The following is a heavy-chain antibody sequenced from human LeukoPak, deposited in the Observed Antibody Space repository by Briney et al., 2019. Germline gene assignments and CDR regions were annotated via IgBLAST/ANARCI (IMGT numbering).Heavy chain of an antibody. CDR2: ISSSSIYI. CDR3: ARDDYVWGVNYYYYYMDV. V-gene: IGHV3-21*01. J-gene: IGHJ6*03. Sequence: GGSLRLSCAASGFTLSTYSLNWVRQAPGKGLEWVSSISSSSIYIFYADSVKGRFTISRDNAKNSLHLQMNSLRAEDTAVYYCARDDYVWGVNYYYYYMDVWGKGTTVTVSS. CDR1: GFTLSTYS. D-gene: IGHD3-16*01.